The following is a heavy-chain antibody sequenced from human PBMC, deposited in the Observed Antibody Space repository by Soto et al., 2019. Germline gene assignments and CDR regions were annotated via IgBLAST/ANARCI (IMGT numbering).Heavy chain of an antibody. V-gene: IGHV3-23*01. CDR3: ACDCGGSCFRYFDY. CDR2: ISGSGGST. Sequence: GGSLRLSCAASGFTFTSYAMSWVRQAPGMGLEWVSAISGSGGSTYYADSVKGRFTISRDNSKNTLYLQMNSLRAEDTAFYACACDCGGSCFRYFDYWGQGTLVTVSS. CDR1: GFTFTSYA. J-gene: IGHJ4*02. D-gene: IGHD2-15*01.